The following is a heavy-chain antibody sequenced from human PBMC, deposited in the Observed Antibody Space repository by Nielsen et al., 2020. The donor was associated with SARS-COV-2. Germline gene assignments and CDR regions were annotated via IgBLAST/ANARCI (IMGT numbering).Heavy chain of an antibody. V-gene: IGHV3-48*02. CDR2: IRMSDGAT. CDR1: GFALSAYG. D-gene: IGHD5/OR15-5a*01. Sequence: GESLKIPCTASGFALSAYGMDWVRQVPGRGLEWLAHIRMSDGATQYADSVRGRFTISRDNAKNSLYLQMNSLRDEDTAVYFCAKELEVCCHYMDVWGKGTTVTVSS. CDR3: AKELEVCCHYMDV. J-gene: IGHJ6*03.